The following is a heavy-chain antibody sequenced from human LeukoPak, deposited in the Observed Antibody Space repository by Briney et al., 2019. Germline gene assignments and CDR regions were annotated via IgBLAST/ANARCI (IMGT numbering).Heavy chain of an antibody. D-gene: IGHD3-22*01. V-gene: IGHV3-48*01. Sequence: GGSLRLSCAASGFTFSSYSMNWVRQAPGKGLEGVSYISSSSSTIYYADSVKGRFTISRDNAKNSLYLQMNSLRAEDTAVYYCARGGYYYDSSGYYFSPFDYWGQGTLVTVSS. CDR1: GFTFSSYS. CDR3: ARGGYYYDSSGYYFSPFDY. J-gene: IGHJ4*02. CDR2: ISSSSSTI.